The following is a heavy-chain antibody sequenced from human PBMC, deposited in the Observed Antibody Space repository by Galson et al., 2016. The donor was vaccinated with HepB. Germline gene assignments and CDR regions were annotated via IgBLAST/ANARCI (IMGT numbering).Heavy chain of an antibody. V-gene: IGHV1-69*13. CDR3: ARSFWGKYETGYYHYALDV. J-gene: IGHJ6*04. CDR1: GGTFSRFA. D-gene: IGHD3-16*01. Sequence: SVKVSCKASGGTFSRFAISWVRQAPGQGLEWMGGMIPMLATAHYAQRFQGRVTVSADESTSTAYMELSSLRSDATAVYYCARSFWGKYETGYYHYALDVWGEGTTVTVSS. CDR2: MIPMLATA.